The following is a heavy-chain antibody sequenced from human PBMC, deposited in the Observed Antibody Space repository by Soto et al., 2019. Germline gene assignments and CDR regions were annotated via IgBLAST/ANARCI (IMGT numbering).Heavy chain of an antibody. Sequence: PSETLSLTCTVSAGSISSYYWSWIRQPPGKGLEWDGYIYYSGSTNYNPSLKSRVTISVDTSKNQFSLKLSSVTAADTAVYYCARRYGSAFDIWGQGTMDTVS. V-gene: IGHV4-59*08. CDR1: AGSISSYY. D-gene: IGHD1-26*01. CDR2: IYYSGST. CDR3: ARRYGSAFDI. J-gene: IGHJ3*02.